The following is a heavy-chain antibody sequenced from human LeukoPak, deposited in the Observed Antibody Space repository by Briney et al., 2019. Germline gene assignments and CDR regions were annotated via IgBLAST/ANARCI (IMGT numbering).Heavy chain of an antibody. J-gene: IGHJ4*02. CDR3: AKDDDYGDYGGATYFDY. V-gene: IGHV3-23*01. CDR1: GFTFSSYA. D-gene: IGHD4-17*01. Sequence: QSGGSLRLSCAASGFTFSSYAMSWVRQAPGKGLEWVSAISGSGGSTYYADSVKGRFTISRDNSKNTLYLQMNSLRAEDTAVYYCAKDDDYGDYGGATYFDYWGQGTLVTVSS. CDR2: ISGSGGST.